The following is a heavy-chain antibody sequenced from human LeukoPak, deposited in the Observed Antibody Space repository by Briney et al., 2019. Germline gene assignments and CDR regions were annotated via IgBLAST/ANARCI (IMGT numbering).Heavy chain of an antibody. CDR1: GFTFSSYG. J-gene: IGHJ4*02. CDR3: ARVRSDSSSYDY. V-gene: IGHV3-33*01. Sequence: GESLKISCAASGFTFSSYGMHWVRQAPGKGLEWVAVIWYDGSYKYYADSVKGRFTISRDNSKNTLYLQMNSLRAEDTAVYYCARVRSDSSSYDYWGQGTLVTVSS. D-gene: IGHD6-6*01. CDR2: IWYDGSYK.